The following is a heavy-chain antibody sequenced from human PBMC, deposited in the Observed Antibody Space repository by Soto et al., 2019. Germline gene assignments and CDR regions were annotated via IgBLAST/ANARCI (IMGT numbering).Heavy chain of an antibody. CDR3: ARGGSNWNELSDY. V-gene: IGHV3-9*01. Sequence: DVQLVESGGGLVQPGRSLRLSCAASGFTFDDYAMHWVRQAPGKGLEWVSGITRNSGSIGYADSVKGRFTTSRDNARNSLFLQMTSLKVEDTAFYYCARGGSNWNELSDYWGQGTLVTVSS. CDR2: ITRNSGSI. J-gene: IGHJ4*02. D-gene: IGHD1-1*01. CDR1: GFTFDDYA.